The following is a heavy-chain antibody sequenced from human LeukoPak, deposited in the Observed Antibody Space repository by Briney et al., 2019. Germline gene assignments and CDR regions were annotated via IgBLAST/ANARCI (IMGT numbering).Heavy chain of an antibody. CDR3: RAAMRHLSYYYDY. CDR1: RFTFSMFG. V-gene: IGHV3-30*03. CDR2: ISDGNNK. J-gene: IGHJ4*02. Sequence: PGGSLRLSCAASRFTFSMFGMHWVREAPGKGLEWVAVISDGNNKYYADSVRGRFTIARDNSKDTLYLQMSSLRIEDTALYYCRAAMRHLSYYYDYWGQGTLVNVSS. D-gene: IGHD3-22*01.